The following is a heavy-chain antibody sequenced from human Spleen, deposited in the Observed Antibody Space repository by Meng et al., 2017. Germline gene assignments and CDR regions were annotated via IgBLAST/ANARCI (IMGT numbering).Heavy chain of an antibody. CDR3: SKDYTGSDDY. CDR1: GFTFSSYG. Sequence: EVQLVESGGGLVQPGGSLRLSCAASGFTFSSYGMSWVRQAPGKGLVWVSRINPDGSSTSYADSVKGRFTISRDNAKNTLYLQMTSLRAEDTAVYYCSKDYTGSDDYWGQGTLVTVSS. CDR2: INPDGSST. V-gene: IGHV3-74*01. D-gene: IGHD5-12*01. J-gene: IGHJ4*02.